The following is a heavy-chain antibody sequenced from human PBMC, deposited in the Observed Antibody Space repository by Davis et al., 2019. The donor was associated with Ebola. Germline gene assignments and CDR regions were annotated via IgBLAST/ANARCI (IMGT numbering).Heavy chain of an antibody. V-gene: IGHV3-7*01. CDR3: ARGFGEYRY. D-gene: IGHD3-10*01. J-gene: IGHJ4*02. CDR2: IKEDGSAT. CDR1: GVMFSRYW. Sequence: PGGSLRLSCAASGVMFSRYWMSWVRQAPGKGLEWVANIKEDGSATNYVDSVKGRFTISRDNAKKSLYLQLNSLRADDTAMYYCARGFGEYRYWGQGTLVTVSS.